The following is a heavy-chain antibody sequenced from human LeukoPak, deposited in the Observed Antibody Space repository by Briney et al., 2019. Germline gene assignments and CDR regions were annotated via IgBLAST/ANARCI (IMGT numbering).Heavy chain of an antibody. CDR1: GFTFDSYN. J-gene: IGHJ4*02. Sequence: GGSLRLSCAASGFTFDSYNMNWVRQAPGKGLEWVASIRSYGSYIHYADSVKGRFTISRDDAKKSLYLQMNSLRAEDTAVYYCAKEMVRGVIIVDYWGQGTLVTVSS. V-gene: IGHV3-21*01. CDR3: AKEMVRGVIIVDY. D-gene: IGHD3-10*01. CDR2: IRSYGSYI.